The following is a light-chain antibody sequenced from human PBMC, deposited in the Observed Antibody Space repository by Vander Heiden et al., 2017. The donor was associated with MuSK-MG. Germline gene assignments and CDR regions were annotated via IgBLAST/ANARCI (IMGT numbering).Light chain of an antibody. V-gene: IGLV2-14*03. Sequence: QSALTQPASVSGSPGQSITISRTGTSSDVGGYNYVYWYQQHPGTAPKRIIYDVSNRPSGVSNRFSGSKSGTTASLTISGLQAGDEADYYCGSYNSSTTLVFGGGTKLTVL. CDR1: SSDVGGYNY. CDR3: GSYNSSTTLV. J-gene: IGLJ2*01. CDR2: DVS.